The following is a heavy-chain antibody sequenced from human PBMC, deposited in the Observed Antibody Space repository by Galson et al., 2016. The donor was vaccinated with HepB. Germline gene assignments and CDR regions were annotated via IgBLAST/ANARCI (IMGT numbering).Heavy chain of an antibody. Sequence: SVKVSCKASGYTFIGHYIHWVRQAPGQGLEWMGWIDPNSGGTDYAQKFQGRVTMTRDTSITTAYMGLTGLMYDDTAVYYCAGEGPELGELVNYAMDVWGQGTTVTVSS. V-gene: IGHV1-2*02. CDR3: AGEGPELGELVNYAMDV. D-gene: IGHD3-10*01. J-gene: IGHJ6*02. CDR1: GYTFIGHY. CDR2: IDPNSGGT.